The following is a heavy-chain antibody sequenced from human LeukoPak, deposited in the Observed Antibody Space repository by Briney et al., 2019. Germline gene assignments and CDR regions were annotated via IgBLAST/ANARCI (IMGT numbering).Heavy chain of an antibody. D-gene: IGHD4-17*01. V-gene: IGHV1-2*02. CDR2: INPNSGGT. J-gene: IGHJ4*02. CDR3: ASSTVTPFDY. CDR1: GGTFSSYA. Sequence: ASVKVSCKASGGTFSSYAISWVRQAPGQGLEWMGWINPNSGGTKYAQRFQGRVTMTRDTSISTAYMELSRLTSDDTAVYYCASSTVTPFDYWGQGTLVTVSS.